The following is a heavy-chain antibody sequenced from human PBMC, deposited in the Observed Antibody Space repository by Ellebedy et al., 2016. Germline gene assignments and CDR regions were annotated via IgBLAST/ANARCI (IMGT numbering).Heavy chain of an antibody. CDR2: ITSDGSIT. J-gene: IGHJ4*02. Sequence: GESLKISXAASGLTLSDYWMHWVRQAPGKGLVWVSRITSDGSITIYADSVKGRFTISRDNAKNTLYLQMNSLRAEDTAVYYCTYSSSCDYWGQGTLVTVSS. CDR3: TYSSSCDY. D-gene: IGHD6-6*01. CDR1: GLTLSDYW. V-gene: IGHV3-74*01.